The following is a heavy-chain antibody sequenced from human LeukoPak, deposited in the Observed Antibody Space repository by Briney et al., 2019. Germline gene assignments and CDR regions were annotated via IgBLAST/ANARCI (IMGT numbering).Heavy chain of an antibody. CDR3: AKDMVGGGSGWPPLTYYFDY. J-gene: IGHJ4*02. Sequence: GGSLRLSCAASGFTFDDYAKHWVRQAPGKGLEWVSLISGDGGSTYYADSVKGRFTISRDNSKNSLYLQMNSLRTEDTALYYCAKDMVGGGSGWPPLTYYFDYWGQGTLVTVSS. CDR1: GFTFDDYA. D-gene: IGHD6-19*01. V-gene: IGHV3-43*02. CDR2: ISGDGGST.